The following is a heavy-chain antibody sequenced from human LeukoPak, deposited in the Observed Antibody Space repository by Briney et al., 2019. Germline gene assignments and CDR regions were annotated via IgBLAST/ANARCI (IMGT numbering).Heavy chain of an antibody. CDR3: ARDQSPYYDFWSGYYFRAAHGMDV. D-gene: IGHD3-3*01. CDR1: GGTFSSYA. J-gene: IGHJ6*02. CDR2: IIPIFGTA. V-gene: IGHV1-69*13. Sequence: ASVKVSCKASGGTFSSYAISWVRQAPGQGLEWMGGIIPIFGTANYAQKSQGRVTITADESTSTAYMELSSLRSEDTAVYYCARDQSPYYDFWSGYYFRAAHGMDVWGQGTTVTVSS.